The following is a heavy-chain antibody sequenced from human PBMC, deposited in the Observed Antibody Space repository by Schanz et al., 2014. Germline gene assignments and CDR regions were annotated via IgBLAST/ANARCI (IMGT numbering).Heavy chain of an antibody. D-gene: IGHD2-21*02. Sequence: DVHLLESGGGLVQPGGSLRLSCAASEFTFSTDAMSWVRQAPGKGLEWLSVISASGGDTYYADSVKGRFTIARDNSKNTLYLQMNSLRAEDTAVYFCAKELGGGCGDGWFNWYFDHWGRGTLVTVSS. V-gene: IGHV3-23*01. CDR3: AKELGGGCGDGWFNWYFDH. J-gene: IGHJ2*01. CDR1: EFTFSTDA. CDR2: ISASGGDT.